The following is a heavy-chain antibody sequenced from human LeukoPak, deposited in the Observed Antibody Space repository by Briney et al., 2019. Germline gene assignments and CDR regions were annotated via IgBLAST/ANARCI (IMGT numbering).Heavy chain of an antibody. CDR1: GGSISSSSYY. CDR2: IYYSGST. V-gene: IGHV4-39*07. J-gene: IGHJ4*02. Sequence: SETLSLTCTVSGGSISSSSYYWGWIRQPPGKGLEWIGSIYYSGSTYYNPSLKSRVTISVDTSKNQFSLKLSSVTAADTAVYYCARTYGSGHVDYWGRGTLVTVSS. D-gene: IGHD3-10*01. CDR3: ARTYGSGHVDY.